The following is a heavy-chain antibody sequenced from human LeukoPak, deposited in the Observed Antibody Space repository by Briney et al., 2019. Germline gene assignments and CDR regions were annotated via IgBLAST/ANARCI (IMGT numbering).Heavy chain of an antibody. J-gene: IGHJ6*03. CDR1: GYTFTGYY. D-gene: IGHD6-19*01. V-gene: IGHV1-2*02. CDR2: INPNSGGT. Sequence: ASVKVSCKASGYTFTGYYMHWVRQAPGQGLEWMRWINPNSGGTNYAQKFQGRVTMTRDTSISTAYMELSRLRSDDTAVYYCARRAVAGTPFYYYYYYMDVWGKGTTVTVSS. CDR3: ARRAVAGTPFYYYYYYMDV.